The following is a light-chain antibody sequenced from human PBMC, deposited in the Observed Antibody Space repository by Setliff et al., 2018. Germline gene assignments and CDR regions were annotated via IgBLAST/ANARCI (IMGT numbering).Light chain of an antibody. CDR2: DVS. CDR1: SSDVGGHNY. Sequence: QSVLTQPRSVSGSPGQSVTISCTGTSSDVGGHNYVSWYQQHPGKAPKLMIYDVSKRPSGVPDRFSGSKSGNTASLTISGLQAEDEADYYCCSYAGSYTSLYVFGTGTKGTVL. V-gene: IGLV2-11*01. CDR3: CSYAGSYTSLYV. J-gene: IGLJ1*01.